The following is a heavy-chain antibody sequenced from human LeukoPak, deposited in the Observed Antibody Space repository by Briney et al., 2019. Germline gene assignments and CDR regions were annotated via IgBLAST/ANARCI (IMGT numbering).Heavy chain of an antibody. J-gene: IGHJ6*02. CDR2: ISYDGSNK. Sequence: GGSLRLSCAASGFTFSSYGMHWVRQAPGKGLEWVAVISYDGSNKYYADSVKGRFTISRDNSKNTLYLQMNSLRAEDTAVYYCAKERVKGIAAADYYYGVDVWGQGTTVTVSS. CDR1: GFTFSSYG. CDR3: AKERVKGIAAADYYYGVDV. V-gene: IGHV3-30*18. D-gene: IGHD6-13*01.